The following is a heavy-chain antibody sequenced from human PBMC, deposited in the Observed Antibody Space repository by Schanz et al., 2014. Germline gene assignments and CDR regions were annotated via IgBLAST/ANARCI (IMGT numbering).Heavy chain of an antibody. CDR1: GYTFNSYA. J-gene: IGHJ5*02. Sequence: VQLVQSGSELKKPGASVKVSCKTSGYTFNSYALHWVRQAPGKGLEWVSAISGSGGSTYYADSVKGRFTISRDNSKNTLYLQLNSLRAEDTAVYYCAKEVGATLFHWFDPWGQGTLVTVSS. CDR2: ISGSGGST. CDR3: AKEVGATLFHWFDP. V-gene: IGHV3-23*04. D-gene: IGHD1-26*01.